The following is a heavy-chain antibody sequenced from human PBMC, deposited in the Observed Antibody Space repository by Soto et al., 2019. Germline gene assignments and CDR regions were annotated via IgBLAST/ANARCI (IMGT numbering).Heavy chain of an antibody. CDR1: GYSFTSYW. Sequence: PGESLKISCKGSGYSFTSYWIGWVRQMPGKGLEWMGIIYPGDSDTRYSPSFQGQVTISADKSISTAYLQWSSLKASDTAMYYCARDAIGGKAVADSGHPPYYYYLMDVWGQGTTVTVSS. D-gene: IGHD6-19*01. CDR3: ARDAIGGKAVADSGHPPYYYYLMDV. J-gene: IGHJ6*02. V-gene: IGHV5-51*01. CDR2: IYPGDSDT.